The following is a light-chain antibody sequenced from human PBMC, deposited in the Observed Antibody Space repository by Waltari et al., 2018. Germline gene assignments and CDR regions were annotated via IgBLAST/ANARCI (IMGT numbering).Light chain of an antibody. V-gene: IGKV1-39*01. Sequence: DIQLTQSPSSLSASLGDRVILTCRASKNIDNFLNWYQQKPGRSPVLLISAASTLQSGVPSRFSGSVSGTDFTLTIRNLQPEDVATYYCQQSYGVPISFGGGTKVEI. CDR2: AAS. J-gene: IGKJ4*01. CDR3: QQSYGVPIS. CDR1: KNIDNF.